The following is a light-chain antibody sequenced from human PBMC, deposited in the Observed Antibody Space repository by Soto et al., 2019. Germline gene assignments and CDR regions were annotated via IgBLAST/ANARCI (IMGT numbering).Light chain of an antibody. CDR3: GTWDSSLSAEL. J-gene: IGLJ3*02. Sequence: QSVLTQPPSVSAAPGQKVTISCSGSSSNIGNDYVSWYQQLPGRAPKLLIFDSSKRPSGIPDRFSGSRSGTSATLGITGLQTGDEADYYCGTWDSSLSAELFGGGTKVTVL. CDR1: SSNIGNDY. V-gene: IGLV1-51*01. CDR2: DSS.